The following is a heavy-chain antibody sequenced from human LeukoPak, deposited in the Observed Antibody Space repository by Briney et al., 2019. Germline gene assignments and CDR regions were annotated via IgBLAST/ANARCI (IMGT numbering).Heavy chain of an antibody. D-gene: IGHD5-18*01. J-gene: IGHJ5*02. CDR1: GFTFSSYA. V-gene: IGHV3-23*01. Sequence: GGSPRLSCAASGFTFSSYAMSWVRQAPGKGLEWVSAISGSGGSTYYADSVKGRFTISRDNSKNTLYLQMNSLRAEDTAVYYCAKGAYSYVLNNWFDPWGQETLVTVSS. CDR3: AKGAYSYVLNNWFDP. CDR2: ISGSGGST.